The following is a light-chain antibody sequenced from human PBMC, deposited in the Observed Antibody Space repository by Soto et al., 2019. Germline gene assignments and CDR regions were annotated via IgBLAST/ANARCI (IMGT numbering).Light chain of an antibody. J-gene: IGKJ2*01. CDR2: GAS. Sequence: EVVLTQSPGTLSLSPGEGATLSCRASHNISSTYLAWYQQKPGQAPRLLIYGASSRATGIPDRFSGSGSGTDFTLTVSGLEPEDFAVFYCQHYGSSMYTFGQGTRLDIK. CDR1: HNISSTY. V-gene: IGKV3-20*01. CDR3: QHYGSSMYT.